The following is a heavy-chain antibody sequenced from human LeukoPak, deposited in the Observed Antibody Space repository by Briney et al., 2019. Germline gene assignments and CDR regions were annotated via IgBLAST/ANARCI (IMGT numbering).Heavy chain of an antibody. V-gene: IGHV1-46*01. CDR2: IYPSGDRT. J-gene: IGHJ4*02. CDR1: GYTFTNYY. CDR3: ARGTGVQYDDYSYFDY. Sequence: ASVKVSCKGSGYTFTNYYMHWVRQAPGQGLEWMGIIYPSGDRTTYSQKFQGRVTMTRDTSTNTVYMELSSLISDDTAVYSCARGTGVQYDDYSYFDYWGQGALVTVSS. D-gene: IGHD4-17*01.